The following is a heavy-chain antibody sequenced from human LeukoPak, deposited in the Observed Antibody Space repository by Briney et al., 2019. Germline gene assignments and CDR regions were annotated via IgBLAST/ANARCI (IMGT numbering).Heavy chain of an antibody. CDR2: ISAYNGNT. V-gene: IGHV1-18*04. CDR1: GYTFTGYY. J-gene: IGHJ3*01. CDR3: ASYRYDSSGYSA. Sequence: GASVKVSCEASGYTFTGYYMHWVRQAPGQGLEWMGWISAYNGNTNYAQKLQGRVTMTTDTSTSTAYMELRSLRSDDTAVYYCASYRYDSSGYSAWGQGTMVTVSS. D-gene: IGHD3-22*01.